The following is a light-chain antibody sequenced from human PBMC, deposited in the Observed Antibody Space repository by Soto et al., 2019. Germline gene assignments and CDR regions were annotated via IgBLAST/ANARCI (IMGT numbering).Light chain of an antibody. CDR3: QQFHSFPQT. Sequence: GDRVTITCRASQGITSHLAWYQQEPGKAPKLLIYAASTLQSGVPSRFSGSGSGTEFSLTISSLQPEDFATYYCQQFHSFPQTFGQGTEVDIK. V-gene: IGKV1-9*01. CDR2: AAS. J-gene: IGKJ1*01. CDR1: QGITSH.